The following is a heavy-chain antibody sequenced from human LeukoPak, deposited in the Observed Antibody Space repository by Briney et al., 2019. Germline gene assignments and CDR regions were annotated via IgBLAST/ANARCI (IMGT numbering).Heavy chain of an antibody. Sequence: SETLSLTCAVSGYSISSGYYWGWIRPPPGKGLEWIGSIYHSGSTYYNPSLKSRVTISVDTSKNQFSLKLSSVTAADTAVYYCARQGQYYDFWSGYVNWFAPWGQGTLVTVSS. D-gene: IGHD3-3*01. CDR1: GYSISSGYY. J-gene: IGHJ5*02. CDR2: IYHSGST. CDR3: ARQGQYYDFWSGYVNWFAP. V-gene: IGHV4-38-2*01.